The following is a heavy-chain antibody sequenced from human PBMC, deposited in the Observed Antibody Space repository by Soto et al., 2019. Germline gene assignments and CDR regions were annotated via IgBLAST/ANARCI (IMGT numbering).Heavy chain of an antibody. CDR1: GFIFRTYA. Sequence: QVQVVESGGGVVQPGRSLRLSCAASGFIFRTYAMHWVRQAPGKGLEWVAIISFDGTKKYYADSVKGRFTISRDNPTNSLYVQMNSMRGDDTAVCHRAMDFWSGLLRTKDDKTYPAADVWGRG. V-gene: IGHV3-30*03. J-gene: IGHJ6*01. CDR3: AMDFWSGLLRTKDDKTYPAADV. D-gene: IGHD3-3*01. CDR2: ISFDGTKK.